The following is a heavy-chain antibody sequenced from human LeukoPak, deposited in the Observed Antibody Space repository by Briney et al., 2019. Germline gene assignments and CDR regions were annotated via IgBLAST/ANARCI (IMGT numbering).Heavy chain of an antibody. CDR2: IWYDGSNK. D-gene: IGHD5-18*01. CDR3: AREYSYGIDY. CDR1: GFTFSSYT. Sequence: PGRSLRLSCVASGFTFSSYTMHWVRQAPGKGLEWVAVIWYDGSNKNYADSVKGRFTISRDNSKNTLDLQMNSLRAEDTAVYYCAREYSYGIDYWGQGTQVTVSS. V-gene: IGHV3-30*04. J-gene: IGHJ4*02.